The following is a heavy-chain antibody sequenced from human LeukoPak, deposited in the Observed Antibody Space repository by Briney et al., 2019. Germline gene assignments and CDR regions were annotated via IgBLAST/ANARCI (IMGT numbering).Heavy chain of an antibody. D-gene: IGHD6-13*01. CDR2: INPNSGGT. CDR3: ARGIAAAASFDY. CDR1: GYTFTGYY. Sequence: ASVKVSCKASGYTFTGYYMHWARQAPGQGLEWMGWINPNSGGTNYAQKFQGRVTMTRDTSISTAYMELSRLRSDDTAVYYCARGIAAAASFDYWGQGTLVTVSS. J-gene: IGHJ4*02. V-gene: IGHV1-2*02.